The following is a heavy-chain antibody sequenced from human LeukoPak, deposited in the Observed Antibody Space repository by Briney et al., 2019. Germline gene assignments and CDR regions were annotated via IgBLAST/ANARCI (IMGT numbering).Heavy chain of an antibody. CDR3: TRGDGYNTFDY. CDR2: ISSSSSNI. Sequence: GGSLRLSSAASGFTFSRFSMNWVRQAPGKGLEWVSSISSSSSNIYYADSVKGRFTISRDNAKNSLYLQMNSLRAEDTAVYYVTRGDGYNTFDYWGQGNLVTVSS. D-gene: IGHD5-24*01. J-gene: IGHJ4*02. V-gene: IGHV3-21*01. CDR1: GFTFSRFS.